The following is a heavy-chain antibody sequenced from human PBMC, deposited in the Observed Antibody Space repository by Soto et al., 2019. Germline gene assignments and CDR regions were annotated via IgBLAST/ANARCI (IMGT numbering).Heavy chain of an antibody. V-gene: IGHV3-23*01. D-gene: IGHD3-22*01. CDR3: VPRLNPRVPDH. CDR2: IIAWGQTI. Sequence: PGGSVRLSCEVSGFVLRTYDASWVRQAPGKGLEWLAVIIAWGQTIYSAESARGRFTISRDDAKNTLHLQIDSLTVEDTAVYYCVPRLNPRVPDHWGQGTLVTVSS. CDR1: GFVLRTYD. J-gene: IGHJ4*02.